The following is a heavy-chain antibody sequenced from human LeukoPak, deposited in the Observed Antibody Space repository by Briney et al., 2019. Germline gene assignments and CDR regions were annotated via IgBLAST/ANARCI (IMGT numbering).Heavy chain of an antibody. CDR1: GYTFTGYY. J-gene: IGHJ4*02. D-gene: IGHD2-21*02. V-gene: IGHV1-2*02. Sequence: ASVKVSCKASGYTFTGYYMHWVRQAPGQGLEWMGWINPNSGGTNYAQKFQGRVTMTTDTSTSTAYMELRSLRSDDTAVYYCARDPEAYCGGDCYGDYWGQGTLVTVSS. CDR3: ARDPEAYCGGDCYGDY. CDR2: INPNSGGT.